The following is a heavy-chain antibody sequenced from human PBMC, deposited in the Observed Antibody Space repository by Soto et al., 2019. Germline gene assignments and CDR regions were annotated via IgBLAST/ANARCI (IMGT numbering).Heavy chain of an antibody. J-gene: IGHJ6*03. V-gene: IGHV4-59*01. CDR2: IYYSGST. D-gene: IGHD3-3*01. Sequence: SETLSLTCTVSGGSISSYYWSWIRQPPGKGLEWIGYIYYSGSTNYNPSLKSRVTISVDTSKNQFSLKLSSVTAADTAVYYCARATPFYYDFWSGYYTSDYYHYMDVWGKGTTVTVSS. CDR1: GGSISSYY. CDR3: ARATPFYYDFWSGYYTSDYYHYMDV.